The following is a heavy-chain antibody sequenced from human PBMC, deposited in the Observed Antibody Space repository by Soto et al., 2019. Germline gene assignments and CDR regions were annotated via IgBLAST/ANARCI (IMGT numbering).Heavy chain of an antibody. J-gene: IGHJ4*03. CDR2: ITDNGGRT. V-gene: IGHV3-23*01. Sequence: GGSLRLSCAASGFTFSRDGMSWVRQAPGKGLEWVSLITDNGGRTYYADSVKGRFTISRDNTKNTLFLQMDSLRTEDTAVYYCAKERATTTAFDYWGQGTTVTVSS. CDR1: GFTFSRDG. D-gene: IGHD4-17*01. CDR3: AKERATTTAFDY.